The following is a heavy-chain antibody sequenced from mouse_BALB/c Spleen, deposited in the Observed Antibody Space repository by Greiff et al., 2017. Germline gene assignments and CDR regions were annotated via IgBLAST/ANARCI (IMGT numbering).Heavy chain of an antibody. CDR3: AGYDGYYVEFAY. V-gene: IGHV3-2*02. Sequence: EVKLLESGPGLVKPSQSLSLTCTVTGYSITSDYAWNWIRQFPGNKLEWMGYISYSGSTSYNPSLKSRISITRDTSKNQFFLQLNSVTTEDTATYYCAGYDGYYVEFAYWGQGTLVTVSA. CDR2: ISYSGST. J-gene: IGHJ3*01. D-gene: IGHD2-3*01. CDR1: GYSITSDYA.